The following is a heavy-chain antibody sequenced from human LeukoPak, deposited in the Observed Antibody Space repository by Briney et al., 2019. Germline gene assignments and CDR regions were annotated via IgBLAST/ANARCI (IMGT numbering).Heavy chain of an antibody. CDR3: ARDLDDYGDFTGRTNYAFDI. J-gene: IGHJ3*02. V-gene: IGHV4-30-4*08. CDR1: GGSFSGYY. D-gene: IGHD4-17*01. Sequence: PSETLSLTCAVYGGSFSGYYWSWIRQPPGKGLEWIGYIYYSGSTYYNPSLKSRVTISVDTSKNQFPLKLSSVTAADTAVYYCARDLDDYGDFTGRTNYAFDIWGQGTMVTVSS. CDR2: IYYSGST.